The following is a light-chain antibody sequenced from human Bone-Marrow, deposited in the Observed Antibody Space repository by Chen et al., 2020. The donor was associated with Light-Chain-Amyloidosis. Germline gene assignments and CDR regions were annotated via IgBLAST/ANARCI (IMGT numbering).Light chain of an antibody. V-gene: IGLV3-21*02. Sequence: SYVLTQPSSVSVAPGQTATIACGGNNIGSTSVHWYQQTPGQAPLVVVYDDNDRPSGIPERLSGCNSGNTATLTISRVEAGDEADYYCQVWDRSSDRPVFGGGTKLTVL. J-gene: IGLJ3*02. CDR2: DDN. CDR1: NIGSTS. CDR3: QVWDRSSDRPV.